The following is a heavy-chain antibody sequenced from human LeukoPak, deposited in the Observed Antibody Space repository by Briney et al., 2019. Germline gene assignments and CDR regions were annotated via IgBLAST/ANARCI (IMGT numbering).Heavy chain of an antibody. J-gene: IGHJ4*02. CDR2: ISTSGSTI. CDR1: GFTFSSCD. V-gene: IGHV3-48*03. Sequence: GGSLRLSCAASGFTFSSCDMNWVRHAPGKGLEWVSYISTSGSTIYNANSVKGRFIISRDNAKNSLYLQMNSLRAEDTAVYYCARDYCRTTSCLESWGQGTLVTVSS. CDR3: ARDYCRTTSCLES. D-gene: IGHD2-2*01.